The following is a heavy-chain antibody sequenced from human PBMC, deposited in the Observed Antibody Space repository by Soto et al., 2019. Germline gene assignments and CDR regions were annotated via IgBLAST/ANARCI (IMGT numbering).Heavy chain of an antibody. J-gene: IGHJ4*02. CDR1: GGSISSGGYY. V-gene: IGHV4-61*08. Sequence: SETLSLTCAVSGGSISSGGYYWSWIRQPPGKGLEWIGYIYYSGSTKYNPSLKSRVTISVDTSKNQFSLKLSSMTAADTAVYYCARSGSGSGWLGGQGTLVTVSS. CDR2: IYYSGST. CDR3: ARSGSGSGWL. D-gene: IGHD6-19*01.